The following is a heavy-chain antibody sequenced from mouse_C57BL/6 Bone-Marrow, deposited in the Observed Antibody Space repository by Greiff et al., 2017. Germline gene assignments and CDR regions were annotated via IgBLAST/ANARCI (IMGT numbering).Heavy chain of an antibody. Sequence: EVQLKESGPVLVKPGASVKMSCKASGYTFTDYYMNWVKQSHGKSLEWIGVINPYNGGTSYNQKFKGKATLTVDKSSSTAYMELNSLTSEDSAVYYCARYDYDGAYWGQGTLVTVSA. CDR2: INPYNGGT. CDR1: GYTFTDYY. J-gene: IGHJ3*01. V-gene: IGHV1-19*01. CDR3: ARYDYDGAY. D-gene: IGHD2-4*01.